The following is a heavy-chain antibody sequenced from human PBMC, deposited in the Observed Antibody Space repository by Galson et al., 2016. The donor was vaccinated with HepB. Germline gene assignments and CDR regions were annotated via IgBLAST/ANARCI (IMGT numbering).Heavy chain of an antibody. CDR1: GYTFTRHG. CDR3: ARDPLVPKYRNGMDV. J-gene: IGHJ6*02. Sequence: SCKASGYTFTRHGISWVRQAPGQGLEWMGWINTNNGDTDYAQKLQGRVTMTTGTSTSTGYMELWSLRSDDTAVYYCARDPLVPKYRNGMDVWGQGTTVTVSS. D-gene: IGHD1-14*01. CDR2: INTNNGDT. V-gene: IGHV1-18*04.